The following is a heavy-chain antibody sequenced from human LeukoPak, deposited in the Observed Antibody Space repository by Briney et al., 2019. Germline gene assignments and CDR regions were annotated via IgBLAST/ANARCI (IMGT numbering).Heavy chain of an antibody. CDR3: APRGDIEHSYVYGKWFDP. V-gene: IGHV4-34*01. CDR2: INHSGSS. J-gene: IGHJ5*02. D-gene: IGHD5-18*01. CDR1: GGSFSAYY. Sequence: SETLSLTCAVYGGSFSAYYWTWIRQPPGKGLEWIGEINHSGSSKYNSSLRSRVTITVDTSYKQISLRLSSVTAADTAVYYCAPRGDIEHSYVYGKWFDPWGQGTRVTVSS.